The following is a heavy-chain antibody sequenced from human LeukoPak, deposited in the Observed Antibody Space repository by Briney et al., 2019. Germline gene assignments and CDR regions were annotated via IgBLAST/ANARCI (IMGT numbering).Heavy chain of an antibody. CDR3: ASDYYDSSGYHY. D-gene: IGHD3-22*01. V-gene: IGHV1-69*13. Sequence: GASVKVSCKASGYTFTSYDINWVRQAPGQGLEWMGGIIPIFGTANYAQKFQGRVTITADESTSTAYMELSSLRSEDTAVYYCASDYYDSSGYHYWGQGTLVTVSS. CDR1: GYTFTSYD. CDR2: IIPIFGTA. J-gene: IGHJ4*02.